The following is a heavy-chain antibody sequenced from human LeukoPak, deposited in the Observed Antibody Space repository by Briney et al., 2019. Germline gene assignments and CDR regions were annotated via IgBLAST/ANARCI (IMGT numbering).Heavy chain of an antibody. D-gene: IGHD2-21*02. J-gene: IGHJ4*02. CDR1: GGSLSSYY. CDR2: IYSSGST. V-gene: IGHV4-59*01. CDR3: ARDVYCGGDCSYFDS. Sequence: PSETLSLTCTVSGGSLSSYYWSWTRQPPGKGLEWIGYIYSSGSTNYNPSLKSRVTLSLDTSRNQFSLKLTSVTAADTAVYYCARDVYCGGDCSYFDSWGQGTLVTVSS.